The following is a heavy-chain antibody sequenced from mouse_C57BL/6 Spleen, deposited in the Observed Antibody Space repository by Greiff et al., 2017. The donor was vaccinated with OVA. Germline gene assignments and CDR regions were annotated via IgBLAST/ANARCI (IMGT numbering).Heavy chain of an antibody. J-gene: IGHJ3*01. CDR1: GYTFTSYW. V-gene: IGHV1-53*01. CDR2: INPSNGGT. Sequence: QVQLQQSGTELVKPGASVKLSCKASGYTFTSYWMHWVKQRPGQGLEWIGNINPSNGGTNYNEKFKSKATLTVDKSSSTAYMQLSSLTSEDSAVYYCARAGWDEGGWFAYWGQGTLVTVSA. CDR3: ARAGWDEGGWFAY. D-gene: IGHD4-1*01.